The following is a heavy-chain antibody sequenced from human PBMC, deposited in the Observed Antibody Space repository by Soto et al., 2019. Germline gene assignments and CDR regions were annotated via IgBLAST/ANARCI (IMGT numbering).Heavy chain of an antibody. V-gene: IGHV4-34*01. CDR3: ATFRGYNWNNYYYYGMDV. J-gene: IGHJ6*02. D-gene: IGHD1-20*01. CDR1: GGSFSGYY. CDR2: INHSGST. Sequence: SETLSLTCAVYGGSFSGYYWSWIRQPPGKGLEWIGEINHSGSTNYNPSLKSRVTISVDTSKNQFSLKLSSVTAADTAVYYCATFRGYNWNNYYYYGMDVWGQGTTVT.